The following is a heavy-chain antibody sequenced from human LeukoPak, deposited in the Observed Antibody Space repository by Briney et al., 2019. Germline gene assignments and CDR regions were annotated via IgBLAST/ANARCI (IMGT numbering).Heavy chain of an antibody. V-gene: IGHV3-7*03. J-gene: IGHJ4*02. D-gene: IGHD3-10*01. Sequence: GGSLRLSCAASGFTFSSYWMSWVRQAPGKGLEWVANIKQDGSEKYYVDSVKGRFTISRDNAKNSLYLQMNSLRAEGTAVYYCASPAASGSYYSFDYWGQGTLVTVSS. CDR3: ASPAASGSYYSFDY. CDR2: IKQDGSEK. CDR1: GFTFSSYW.